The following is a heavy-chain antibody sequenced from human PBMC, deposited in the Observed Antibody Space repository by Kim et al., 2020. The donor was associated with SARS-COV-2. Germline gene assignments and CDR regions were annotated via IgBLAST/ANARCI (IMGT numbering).Heavy chain of an antibody. D-gene: IGHD6-13*01. V-gene: IGHV4-31*02. CDR2: IYYSGST. Sequence: SSGGYYWSWIRQHPGKGLEWIGYIYYSGSTYYNPSLKSRVTISVDTSKNQFSLKLSSVTAADTAVYYCARDPLGIAAAGTGWFDPWGQGTLAT. CDR1: SSGGYY. CDR3: ARDPLGIAAAGTGWFDP. J-gene: IGHJ5*02.